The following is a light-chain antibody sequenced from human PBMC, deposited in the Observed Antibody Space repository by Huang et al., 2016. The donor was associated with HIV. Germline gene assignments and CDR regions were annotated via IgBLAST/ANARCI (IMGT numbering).Light chain of an antibody. CDR3: LQYYSVPQT. Sequence: DIVMTQSPDSLAVSPGERATINCKSSQSLLYSLSKKNYLAWFQQNPGRPPKLLIYWATTRESGVPDRLSGSGSGKDFTLTINNLQAEDVAVYLCLQYYSVPQTFGHGTKVEIK. J-gene: IGKJ1*01. V-gene: IGKV4-1*01. CDR1: QSLLYSLSKKNY. CDR2: WAT.